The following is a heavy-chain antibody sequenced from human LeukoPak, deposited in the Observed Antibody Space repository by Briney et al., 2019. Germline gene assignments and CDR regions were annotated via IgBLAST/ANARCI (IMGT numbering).Heavy chain of an antibody. CDR2: IDPNSGGT. D-gene: IGHD3-16*01. J-gene: IGHJ6*03. Sequence: ASVKVSCKASGYSFIAYWIHWVRQAPGQGLEWMGRIDPNSGGTSSAQKFQGRVTMTRDTSISTAYMELSRLRSDDTAVYYCARDLFAGARPYYYYYMDVWGKGTTVTVSS. CDR3: ARDLFAGARPYYYYYMDV. CDR1: GYSFIAYW. V-gene: IGHV1-2*02.